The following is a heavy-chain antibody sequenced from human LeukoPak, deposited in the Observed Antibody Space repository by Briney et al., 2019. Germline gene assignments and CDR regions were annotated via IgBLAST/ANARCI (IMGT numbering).Heavy chain of an antibody. Sequence: SETLSLTCTVSGGSISSSSYYWGWIRQPPGKGLEWIGEINHSGSTNYNPSLKSRVTISVDTSKNQFSLKLSSVTAADTAVYYCARRRTYSSSWYPAGNWFDPWGQGTLVTVSS. V-gene: IGHV4-39*07. CDR3: ARRRTYSSSWYPAGNWFDP. D-gene: IGHD6-13*01. CDR2: INHSGST. CDR1: GGSISSSSYY. J-gene: IGHJ5*02.